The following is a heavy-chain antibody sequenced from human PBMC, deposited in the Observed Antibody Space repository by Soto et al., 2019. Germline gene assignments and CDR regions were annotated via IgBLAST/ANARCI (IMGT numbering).Heavy chain of an antibody. Sequence: PGGSLRLSCAASGFTFSSYSMNWVRQAPGKGLEWVSYISISSSTIYYADSVKGRFTISRDNAKNSLYLQMNSLRAEDTAVYYCAGDFPTSTYSSSSPLDYWGQGTLVTVS. CDR3: AGDFPTSTYSSSSPLDY. D-gene: IGHD6-6*01. V-gene: IGHV3-48*01. J-gene: IGHJ4*02. CDR1: GFTFSSYS. CDR2: ISISSSTI.